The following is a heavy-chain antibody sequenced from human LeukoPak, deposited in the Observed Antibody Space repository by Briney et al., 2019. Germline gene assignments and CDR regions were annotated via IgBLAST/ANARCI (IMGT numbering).Heavy chain of an antibody. Sequence: SETLSLTCTVSGGSVSDYYWSWIRQSPGKGLEWIGYIYYTGTSYNPSLKSRVTISVDTSKNQFSLKLSSVTAADTAVYYCARGPRSYYFDYWGQGTLVTVSS. CDR3: ARGPRSYYFDY. CDR1: GGSVSDYY. D-gene: IGHD3-10*01. CDR2: IYYTGT. J-gene: IGHJ4*02. V-gene: IGHV4-59*02.